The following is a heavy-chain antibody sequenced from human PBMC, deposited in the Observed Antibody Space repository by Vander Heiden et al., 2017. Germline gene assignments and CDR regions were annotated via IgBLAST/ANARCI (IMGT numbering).Heavy chain of an antibody. CDR3: AHGGDYGDYFDAFDT. D-gene: IGHD4-17*01. V-gene: IGHV2-5*01. CDR1: EFSLSTSGVG. Sequence: QLTLKESGPTLVTRTQTLTLTSTFSEFSLSTSGVGVGWIRQPPGKALEWLALISWNHHKPYSPARKSMLTINKDTSKIPGGITRTNTDNVDTLTYYCAHGGDYGDYFDAFDTRGQSKMFTDS. J-gene: IGHJ3*02. CDR2: ISWNHHK.